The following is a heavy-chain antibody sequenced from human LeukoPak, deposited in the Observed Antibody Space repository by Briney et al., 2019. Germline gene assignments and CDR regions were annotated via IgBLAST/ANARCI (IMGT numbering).Heavy chain of an antibody. CDR2: INPNSGGT. D-gene: IGHD3-22*01. Sequence: VASVKVSCKASGYTFTGYYMHWVRQAPGQGLEWMGWINPNSGGTNYAQKFQGRVTMTRDTSISTAYMELSRLRSDDTAVYYCARATAFDSSGSAFDIWGQGTMVTVSS. V-gene: IGHV1-2*02. CDR3: ARATAFDSSGSAFDI. J-gene: IGHJ3*02. CDR1: GYTFTGYY.